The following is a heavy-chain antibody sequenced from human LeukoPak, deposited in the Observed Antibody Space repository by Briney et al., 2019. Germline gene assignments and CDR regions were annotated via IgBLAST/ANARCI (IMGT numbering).Heavy chain of an antibody. J-gene: IGHJ4*02. CDR3: ARDWGMVAGTAGDY. V-gene: IGHV1-2*02. Sequence: GASVKVSCKTSGFTFTGYYIHWLRQAPGQGLESMGWINPKRGDTNYAPKFQGRVTMTRDTSIRTAYKDLSSLRSDDTAVYYCARDWGMVAGTAGDYWGQGTLVTVSS. CDR2: INPKRGDT. CDR1: GFTFTGYY. D-gene: IGHD6-19*01.